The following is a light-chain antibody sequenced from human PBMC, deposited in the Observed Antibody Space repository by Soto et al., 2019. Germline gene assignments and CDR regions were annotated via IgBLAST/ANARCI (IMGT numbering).Light chain of an antibody. CDR3: SSYTSSSTLVV. Sequence: QSALTQPASVSGSPGQSITISCTGTSSDVGGYNYVSWYQQHPGKAPKLMIYDVSNRPSGVSNRFSGSKSGNTASLTISGIQAEDEADYSCSSYTSSSTLVVFGGGTQLTVL. J-gene: IGLJ2*01. CDR1: SSDVGGYNY. CDR2: DVS. V-gene: IGLV2-14*01.